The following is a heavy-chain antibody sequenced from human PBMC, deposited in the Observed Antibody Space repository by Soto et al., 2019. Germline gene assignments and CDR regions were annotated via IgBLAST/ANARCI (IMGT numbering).Heavy chain of an antibody. D-gene: IGHD2-15*01. CDR3: ARDYGGNRGFDY. V-gene: IGHV4-61*08. CDR1: GDSVSSGDYY. J-gene: IGHJ4*02. CDR2: VYFSGST. Sequence: PSETLSLTCSVSGDSVSSGDYYWSWIRQPPGKGLEWIGHVYFSGSTNYIPSLKSRVTMSVDTSNNQFSLKLSSVTAADTAVYYCARDYGGNRGFDYWGQGTLVTVSS.